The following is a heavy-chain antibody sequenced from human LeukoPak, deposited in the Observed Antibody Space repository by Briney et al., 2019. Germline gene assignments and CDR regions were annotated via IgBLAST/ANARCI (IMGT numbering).Heavy chain of an antibody. J-gene: IGHJ4*02. CDR2: MNPNSGNT. CDR1: GYTFSNYD. D-gene: IGHD2-2*01. V-gene: IGHV1-8*01. Sequence: GASVRVSCKASGYTFSNYDVTWVRQAPGQGLEYMGWMNPNSGNTGFAQKFRGRVTMTSDASTTSAFMELMHLTSEDTAVYYCTRAVRNQLLSEYWGQGTRITVSS. CDR3: TRAVRNQLLSEY.